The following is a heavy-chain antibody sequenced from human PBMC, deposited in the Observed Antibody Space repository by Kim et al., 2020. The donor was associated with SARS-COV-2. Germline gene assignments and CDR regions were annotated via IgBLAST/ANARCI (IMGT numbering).Heavy chain of an antibody. D-gene: IGHD2-2*01. CDR1: GYTFTSYG. CDR3: ARVGYQMQFPLYYYYGMDV. CDR2: ISAYNGNT. J-gene: IGHJ6*02. V-gene: IGHV1-18*04. Sequence: ASVKVSCKASGYTFTSYGISWVRQVPGQGLEWMGWISAYNGNTNYAQKLQGRVTMTTDTSTSTAYMELRSLRSDDTAVYYCARVGYQMQFPLYYYYGMDVWGQGTTVTVSS.